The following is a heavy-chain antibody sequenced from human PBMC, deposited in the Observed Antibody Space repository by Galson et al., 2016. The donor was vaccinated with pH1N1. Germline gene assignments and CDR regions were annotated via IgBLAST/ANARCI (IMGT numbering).Heavy chain of an antibody. J-gene: IGHJ6*02. D-gene: IGHD4-17*01. V-gene: IGHV1-69*06. CDR1: GYSFTNYW. Sequence: QSGAEVKNPGEFLRISCKGSGYSFTNYWISWVRQMPGQGLEWMGGIIPILGTGNYAQKFQGRVTITADKSTSTASMELNSLRSEDTALYYCARAATVTPDYYYGMDVWGQGTTVTVSS. CDR3: ARAATVTPDYYYGMDV. CDR2: IIPILGTG.